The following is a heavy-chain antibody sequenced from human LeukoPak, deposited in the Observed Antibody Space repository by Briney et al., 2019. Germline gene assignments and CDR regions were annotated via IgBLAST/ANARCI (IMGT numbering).Heavy chain of an antibody. CDR1: GGSISSSNW. J-gene: IGHJ6*04. CDR2: IYHSGST. Sequence: PSETLSLTCAVSGGSISSSNWWSWVRQPPGQGLEWIGEIYHSGSTNYNPSLKSRVAISVDTSKNQFSLKLSSVTAADTAVYYCARRGWVWGLAVAEDVWGKGTTVTISS. V-gene: IGHV4-4*02. D-gene: IGHD6-19*01. CDR3: ARRGWVWGLAVAEDV.